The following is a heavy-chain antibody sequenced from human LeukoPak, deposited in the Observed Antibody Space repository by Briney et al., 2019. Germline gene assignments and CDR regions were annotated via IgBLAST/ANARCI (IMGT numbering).Heavy chain of an antibody. CDR1: GGTFSSYA. CDR2: IIPIFGIA. V-gene: IGHV1-69*04. J-gene: IGHJ6*02. CDR3: ARATTPSYGMDV. Sequence: GASVKVSCKASGGTFSSYAISWVRQAPGQGLELMGRIIPIFGIANYAQKFQGRVTITADKSTSTAYMELSSLRSEDPAVYYCARATTPSYGMDVWGQGTTVTVSS. D-gene: IGHD1-26*01.